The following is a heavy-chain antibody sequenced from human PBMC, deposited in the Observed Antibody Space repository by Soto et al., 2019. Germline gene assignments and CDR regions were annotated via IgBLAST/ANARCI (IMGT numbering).Heavy chain of an antibody. D-gene: IGHD2-2*02. CDR2: TKSKTDGGTT. CDR1: VFTFSTYW. V-gene: IGHV3-15*01. CDR3: TTDFRYPDAFDI. Sequence: GGSLRLSCAASVFTFSTYWMSWVRQSPGKGLEWVGRTKSKTDGGTTDYDATVKGRFTISRDDSKNTMYLQMNSLKTEDTAVYYRTTDFRYPDAFDIWGQGTMITVSS. J-gene: IGHJ3*02.